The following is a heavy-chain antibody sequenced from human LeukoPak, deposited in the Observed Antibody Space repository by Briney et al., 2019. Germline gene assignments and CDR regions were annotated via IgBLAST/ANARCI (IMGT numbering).Heavy chain of an antibody. D-gene: IGHD4-17*01. CDR3: ARGRGENDYGDFGFDY. CDR2: INHSGST. CDR1: GGSFSGYY. V-gene: IGHV4-34*01. Sequence: SETLSLTCAVYGGSFSGYYWSWIRQPPGKGLEWIGEINHSGSTNYNPSLKSRVTISVDTSKNQFSLKLSSVTAVDTAVYYCARGRGENDYGDFGFDYWGQGTLVTVSS. J-gene: IGHJ4*02.